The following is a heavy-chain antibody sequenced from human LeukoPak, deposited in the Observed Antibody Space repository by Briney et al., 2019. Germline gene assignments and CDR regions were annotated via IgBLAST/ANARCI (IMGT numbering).Heavy chain of an antibody. CDR3: ARVAVAGTVNWFDP. CDR2: IYHSGST. D-gene: IGHD6-19*01. J-gene: IGHJ5*02. Sequence: PSETLSLTCTVSGYSISSGYYWGWIRQPPGKGLEWIGSIYHSGSTYYNPSLKSRVTISVDTSKNQFSLKLSSVTAADTAVYYCARVAVAGTVNWFDPWGQGTLVTVSS. CDR1: GYSISSGYY. V-gene: IGHV4-38-2*02.